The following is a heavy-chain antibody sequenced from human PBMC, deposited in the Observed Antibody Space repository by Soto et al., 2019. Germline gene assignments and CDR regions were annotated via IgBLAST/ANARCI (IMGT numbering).Heavy chain of an antibody. D-gene: IGHD2-8*01. CDR2: IIPIFGTA. CDR1: GGTFSSYA. Sequence: SVKVSCKASGGTFSSYAISWVRQAPGQGLEWMGGIIPIFGTANYAQKFQGRVTITADESTSTAYMELSSLRSEDTAVYYCARGRGYCTNGVCTDYFDYWGQGTLVTVSS. J-gene: IGHJ4*02. CDR3: ARGRGYCTNGVCTDYFDY. V-gene: IGHV1-69*13.